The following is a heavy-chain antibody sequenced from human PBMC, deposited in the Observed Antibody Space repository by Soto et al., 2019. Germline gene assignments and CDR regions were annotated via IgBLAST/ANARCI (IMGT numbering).Heavy chain of an antibody. CDR1: GFTFSSYW. Sequence: PGGSLRLSCAASGFTFSSYWMGWVRQAPGKGLEWVANIKQDGSEKYYVDSVKGRFTISRDNAKNSLYLQMNSLRAEDTAVYYCARDPPYGSGTSQNYGMDVWGQGTTVTVSS. D-gene: IGHD3-10*01. CDR3: ARDPPYGSGTSQNYGMDV. CDR2: IKQDGSEK. V-gene: IGHV3-7*01. J-gene: IGHJ6*02.